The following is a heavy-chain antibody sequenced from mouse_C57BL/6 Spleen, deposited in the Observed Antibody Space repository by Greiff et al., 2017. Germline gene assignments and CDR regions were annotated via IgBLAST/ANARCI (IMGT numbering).Heavy chain of an antibody. D-gene: IGHD1-1*01. CDR1: GFSLTSYA. CDR3: ARNTVVAKGFYFDY. J-gene: IGHJ2*01. CDR2: IWTGGGT. Sequence: VHLVESGPGLVAPSQSLSITCTVSGFSLTSYAISWVRQPPGKGLEWLGVIWTGGGTNYNSALKSRLSISKDNSKSQVFLKMNSLQTDDTARYYCARNTVVAKGFYFDYWGQGTTLTVSS. V-gene: IGHV2-9-1*01.